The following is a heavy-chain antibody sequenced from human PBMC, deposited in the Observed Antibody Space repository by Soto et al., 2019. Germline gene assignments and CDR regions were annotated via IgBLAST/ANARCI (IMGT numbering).Heavy chain of an antibody. V-gene: IGHV4-39*01. CDR1: GGSISSSSYY. D-gene: IGHD2-21*02. CDR2: IYYSGST. Sequence: SETLSLTCTVSGGSISSSSYYWGWIRQPPGKGLEWIGSIYYSGSTYYNPSLKSRVTISVDTSKNQFSLKLSSVTAADTAVYYCARHDQTIMVTAIKPFDYWGQGTLVTVYS. J-gene: IGHJ4*02. CDR3: ARHDQTIMVTAIKPFDY.